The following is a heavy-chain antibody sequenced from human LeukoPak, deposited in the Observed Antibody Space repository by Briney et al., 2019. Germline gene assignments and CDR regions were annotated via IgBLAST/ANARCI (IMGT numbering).Heavy chain of an antibody. CDR2: IYSGGST. J-gene: IGHJ4*02. CDR3: ARDYYDSSGYYNTRGWY. V-gene: IGHV3-53*04. Sequence: GGSLRLSCAASGFTVSSNYMSWVRQAPGKGLEWVSVIYSGGSTYYADSVKGRFTISRHNSKNTLYLQMSSLRSEDTAVYYCARDYYDSSGYYNTRGWYWGQGTLVTVSS. D-gene: IGHD3-22*01. CDR1: GFTVSSNY.